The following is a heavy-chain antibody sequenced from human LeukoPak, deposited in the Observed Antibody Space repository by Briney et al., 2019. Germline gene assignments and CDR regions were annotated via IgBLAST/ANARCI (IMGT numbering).Heavy chain of an antibody. CDR3: ARGSLDSLLWFGELPYDAFDI. Sequence: PSETLSLTCTVSGGSISSYSWSWIRQPPGKGLEWIGSIYYSGSTYYNPSLKSRVTISVDTSKNQFSLKLSSVTAADTAVYYCARGSLDSLLWFGELPYDAFDIWGQGTMVTVSS. J-gene: IGHJ3*02. V-gene: IGHV4-59*12. D-gene: IGHD3-10*01. CDR2: IYYSGST. CDR1: GGSISSYS.